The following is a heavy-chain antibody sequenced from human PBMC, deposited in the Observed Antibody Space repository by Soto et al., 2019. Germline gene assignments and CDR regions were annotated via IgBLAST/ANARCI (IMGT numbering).Heavy chain of an antibody. CDR1: GFTVSNSF. CDR3: VRDFLGVTASWVGFDI. CDR2: IKNSAGT. Sequence: DVQLVESGGDLVQPGGSLRLSCAASGFTVSNSFMSWVRQAPGEGLEWVSIIKNSAGTDYADSVRGRFIISTDNSKNTVYLQMNSLRVEDTAVYYCVRDFLGVTASWVGFDIWGQGTKGTVSS. D-gene: IGHD2-21*02. J-gene: IGHJ3*02. V-gene: IGHV3-66*01.